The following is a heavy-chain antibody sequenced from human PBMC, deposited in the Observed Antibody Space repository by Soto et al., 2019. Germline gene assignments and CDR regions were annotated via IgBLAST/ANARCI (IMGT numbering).Heavy chain of an antibody. V-gene: IGHV4-30-4*01. CDR2: VYYTGST. J-gene: IGHJ5*02. CDR1: GASIRSADYY. D-gene: IGHD2-21*02. Sequence: LSLTCTVSGASIRSADYYWSWIRQAPGKGLEWIGYVYYTGSTYYNPSLMSRLTISVDTSKNQFSLKLTSVTAAETAVYYCVRTARQGAVAPHWFDRWGQGTQVTVSS. CDR3: VRTARQGAVAPHWFDR.